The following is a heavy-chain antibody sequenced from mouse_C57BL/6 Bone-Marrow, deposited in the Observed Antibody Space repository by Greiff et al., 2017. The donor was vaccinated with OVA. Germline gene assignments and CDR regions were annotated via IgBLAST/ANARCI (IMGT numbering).Heavy chain of an antibody. CDR3: ARPFYYSNYVDY. V-gene: IGHV1-59*01. D-gene: IGHD2-5*01. J-gene: IGHJ2*01. CDR2: IDPSDSYT. Sequence: QVQLQQSGAELVRPGTSVKLSCKASGYTFTSYWMHWVKQRPGQGLEWIGVIDPSDSYTNYNQKFKGKATLTVDTSSSTAYMQLSSLTSEDSAVYYWARPFYYSNYVDYWGQGTTLTVSS. CDR1: GYTFTSYW.